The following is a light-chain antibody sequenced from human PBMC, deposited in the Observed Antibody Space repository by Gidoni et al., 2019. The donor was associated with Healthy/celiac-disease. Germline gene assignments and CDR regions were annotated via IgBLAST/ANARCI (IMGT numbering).Light chain of an antibody. CDR1: QDISNY. CDR3: QQYDNLPFT. J-gene: IGKJ3*01. Sequence: DIQMTQSPSSLSASVGDRVTITCQASQDISNYLNWYQQKPGKAPKLLIYDAANLETGVPSRFSGSGSGTDFTFTINSLQPEDIATYYCQQYDNLPFTFXPXTKVDIK. V-gene: IGKV1-33*01. CDR2: DAA.